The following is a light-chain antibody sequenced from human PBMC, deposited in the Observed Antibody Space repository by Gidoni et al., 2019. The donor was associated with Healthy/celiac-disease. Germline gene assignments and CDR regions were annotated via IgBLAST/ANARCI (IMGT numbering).Light chain of an antibody. Sequence: HSVPPHSPSSSGTPGLRVTISCSGSSSNIGSNTVNWYQQLPGTAPKLLIYSNNQRPSGVPDRFSGSKSGTSASLATSGLQSEDEADYYCAAWDDSLNGLLVFGGGTKLTVL. V-gene: IGLV1-44*01. J-gene: IGLJ3*02. CDR3: AAWDDSLNGLLV. CDR1: SSNIGSNT. CDR2: SNN.